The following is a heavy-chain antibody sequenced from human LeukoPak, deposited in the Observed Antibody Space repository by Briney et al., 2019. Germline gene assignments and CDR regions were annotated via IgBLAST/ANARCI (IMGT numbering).Heavy chain of an antibody. CDR2: IYYIGST. CDR1: GGSISSSY. V-gene: IGHV4-59*01. J-gene: IGHJ3*02. CDR3: ARDYAFDI. Sequence: SETLSLTCTVSGGSISSSYWSWIRQPPGKGLEWIGYIYYIGSTNYNPSLKSRVTISVDTSKNQFSLKLSSVTAADTAVYYCARDYAFDIWGQGTMVTVSS.